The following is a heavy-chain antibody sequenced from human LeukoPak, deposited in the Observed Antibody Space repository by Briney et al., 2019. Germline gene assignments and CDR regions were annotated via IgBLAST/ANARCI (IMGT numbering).Heavy chain of an antibody. D-gene: IGHD3-16*02. CDR1: GFTFSSYG. V-gene: IGHV3-30*02. J-gene: IGHJ4*02. CDR2: IRYDGSNK. CDR3: AKSITFGGVIDPPVDY. Sequence: PGGSLRLSCAASGFTFSSYGMHWVRQAPGKGLEWVAFIRYDGSNKYYADSVKGRFTISRDNSKNTLYLQMNSLRAEDTAVYYCAKSITFGGVIDPPVDYWGQGTLVTVSS.